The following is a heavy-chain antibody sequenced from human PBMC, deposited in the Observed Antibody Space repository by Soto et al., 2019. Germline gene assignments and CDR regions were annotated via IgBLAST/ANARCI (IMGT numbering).Heavy chain of an antibody. Sequence: QVQLVQSGAEVKKPGSSVKVSCKASGGTFSSYAISWVRQAPGQGLEWMGGIIPIFGAANYAQKFQGRVTITADEATSTAYLELSSLRSEDSAVYYCASDSGGSTVAFGMDVWGQGTTVTVSS. D-gene: IGHD1-26*01. CDR3: ASDSGGSTVAFGMDV. CDR1: GGTFSSYA. J-gene: IGHJ6*02. V-gene: IGHV1-69*01. CDR2: IIPIFGAA.